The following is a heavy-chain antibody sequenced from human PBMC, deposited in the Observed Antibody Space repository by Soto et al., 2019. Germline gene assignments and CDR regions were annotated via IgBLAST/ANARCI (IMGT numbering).Heavy chain of an antibody. V-gene: IGHV4-31*03. J-gene: IGHJ5*02. CDR1: GGPFSSGAYH. CDR2: ISYRGIT. D-gene: IGHD6-13*01. CDR3: ARMSATGTRWFDP. Sequence: SETLSLTCTVSGGPFSSGAYHWSWVRQHPGQGLEWIASISYRGITYSNPSLKSRLSMSVDTSKNQFSLNLTSVTAADTAVYHCARMSATGTRWFDPWGQGTLVTVSS.